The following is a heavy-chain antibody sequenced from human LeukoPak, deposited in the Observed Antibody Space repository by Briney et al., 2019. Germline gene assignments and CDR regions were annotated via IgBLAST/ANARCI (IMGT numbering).Heavy chain of an antibody. CDR2: MNPNSGNT. CDR3: ARDADRGGDCDY. D-gene: IGHD3-16*01. Sequence: ASVKVSCKASGYTFTSYDINWVRQATGQGLEWMGWMNPNSGNTGYAQKVQGRVTMTRNTSISTAYMELSSLRDEDTAVYYCARDADRGGDCDYWGQGTLVTVSP. CDR1: GYTFTSYD. V-gene: IGHV1-8*01. J-gene: IGHJ4*02.